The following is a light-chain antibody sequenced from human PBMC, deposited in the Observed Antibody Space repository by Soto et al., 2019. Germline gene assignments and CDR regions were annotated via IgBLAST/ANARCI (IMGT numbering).Light chain of an antibody. J-gene: IGKJ1*01. Sequence: DIQMTQSPSTLSASVGDRVTITCRASQSISSWLAWYQQKPGKAPKLLIYDASSLASGVPSRFSGSGSGTEFTLTISRLQPDDFATYYCQQYNSYPWTFGQGTKLAIK. CDR3: QQYNSYPWT. V-gene: IGKV1-5*01. CDR2: DAS. CDR1: QSISSW.